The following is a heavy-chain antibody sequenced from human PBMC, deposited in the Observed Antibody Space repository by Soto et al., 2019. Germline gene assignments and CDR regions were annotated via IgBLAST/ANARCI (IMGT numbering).Heavy chain of an antibody. J-gene: IGHJ4*02. V-gene: IGHV4-4*02. CDR1: GVSISSTDW. CDR3: ALRAEPSMVTYFYY. Sequence: SETLSLTCAVSGVSISSTDWWSWVRQPPGMRLGWSGDVYHSGFTSYNPSLRSRVTISVDKSKNHFSLRLSSVTAADTAVYYCALRAEPSMVTYFYYWGQGALVSVS. D-gene: IGHD3-10*01. CDR2: VYHSGFT.